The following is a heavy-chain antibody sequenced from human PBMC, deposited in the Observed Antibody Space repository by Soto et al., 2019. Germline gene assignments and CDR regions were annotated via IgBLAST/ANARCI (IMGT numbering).Heavy chain of an antibody. D-gene: IGHD2-8*02. J-gene: IGHJ4*02. V-gene: IGHV1-18*01. Sequence: QVQLVQSGAEVKKPGASVKVSCKASGYTFTSYGISWVRQAPGQGLEWMGWISAYNGNTNYAQKLQGRVTMTTDTXXXXXXXXXXXXXXXXXXXXYCARGXXYEVDYWGQGTLVTVSS. CDR3: ARGXXYEVDY. CDR1: GYTFTSYG. CDR2: ISAYNGNT.